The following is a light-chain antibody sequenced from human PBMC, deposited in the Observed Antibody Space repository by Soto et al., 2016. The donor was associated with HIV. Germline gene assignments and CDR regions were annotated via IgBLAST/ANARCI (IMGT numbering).Light chain of an antibody. CDR1: QGITNY. CDR2: AAS. J-gene: IGKJ4*01. V-gene: IGKV1-27*01. CDR3: QKYTSAPLT. Sequence: DIHMTQSPSSLSASVGDRVTITCRASQGITNYLAWYQQKPGKVPKLLIHAASTLESGVPSRFRGSGYGTDFTLTITSLQPEDVATYYCQKYTSAPLTFGGGTKGGDQT.